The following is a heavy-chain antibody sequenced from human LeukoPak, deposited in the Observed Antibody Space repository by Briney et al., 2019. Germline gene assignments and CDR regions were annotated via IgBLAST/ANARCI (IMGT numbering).Heavy chain of an antibody. CDR1: GYTFTGYY. J-gene: IGHJ4*02. D-gene: IGHD6-13*01. Sequence: ASVKVSCKASGYTFTGYYMHWVRQAPGQGLEWMGWINPNSGGTNYAQKFQGRVTMTRATSISTAYMELSRLRSDDTAVYYCARDDGGRAAAAGTYWGQGTLVTVSS. CDR2: INPNSGGT. V-gene: IGHV1-2*02. CDR3: ARDDGGRAAAAGTY.